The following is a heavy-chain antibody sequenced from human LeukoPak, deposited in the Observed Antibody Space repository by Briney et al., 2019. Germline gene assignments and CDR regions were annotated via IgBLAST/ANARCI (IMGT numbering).Heavy chain of an antibody. V-gene: IGHV4-59*12. Sequence: PSETLSLTCTVSGGSISSYYWSWIRQPPGKGLEWIGYIYYSGSTNYNPSLKSRVTISVDTSKNQFSLKLSSVTAADTAVYYCARADGGCSGGSCYEYFQHWGQGTLVTVSS. CDR2: IYYSGST. CDR1: GGSISSYY. CDR3: ARADGGCSGGSCYEYFQH. J-gene: IGHJ1*01. D-gene: IGHD2-15*01.